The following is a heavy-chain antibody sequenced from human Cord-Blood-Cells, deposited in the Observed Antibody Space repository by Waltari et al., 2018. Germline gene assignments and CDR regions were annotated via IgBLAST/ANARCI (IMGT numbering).Heavy chain of an antibody. CDR2: INHSGST. D-gene: IGHD1-1*01. Sequence: QVQLQQWGAGLLKPSETLSLTCAVYGGSFSGYYWSWIRQPPGKGLEWIGEINHSGSTNAYPSRMSRVTISVDTSKNQFALKLSAVTAADTAVYYCARAPRTDRGWFDPWGQGTLVTVSS. CDR1: GGSFSGYY. V-gene: IGHV4-34*01. CDR3: ARAPRTDRGWFDP. J-gene: IGHJ5*02.